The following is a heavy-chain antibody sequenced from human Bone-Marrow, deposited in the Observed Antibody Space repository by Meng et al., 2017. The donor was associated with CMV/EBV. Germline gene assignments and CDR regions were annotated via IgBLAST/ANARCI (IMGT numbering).Heavy chain of an antibody. J-gene: IGHJ1*01. CDR1: GFTFSSYS. Sequence: GESLKISCAASGFTFSSYSMNWVRQAPGKGLEWVASISNSGAYIYYSDSVKGRFTISRDNSKNTLYLQMNSLRAEDTAVYYCASGSGYCSSTSCSKRAEYFQHWGQGTLVTVSS. D-gene: IGHD2-2*01. V-gene: IGHV3-21*01. CDR2: ISNSGAYI. CDR3: ASGSGYCSSTSCSKRAEYFQH.